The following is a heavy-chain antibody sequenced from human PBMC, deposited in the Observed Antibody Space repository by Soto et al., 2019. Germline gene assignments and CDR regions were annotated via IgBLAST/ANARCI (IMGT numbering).Heavy chain of an antibody. CDR3: ARILSNKWLPIATYYYYGMDV. D-gene: IGHD3-22*01. J-gene: IGHJ6*02. CDR1: GFTFSSYW. Sequence: EVQLVESGGGLVQPGGSLRLSCAASGFTFSSYWMSWVRQAPGKGLEWVANIKQDGSEKYYVDSVKGRFTISRDNAKNSLYLQMNSLRAEDTAVYYCARILSNKWLPIATYYYYGMDVWGQGTTVTVSS. CDR2: IKQDGSEK. V-gene: IGHV3-7*01.